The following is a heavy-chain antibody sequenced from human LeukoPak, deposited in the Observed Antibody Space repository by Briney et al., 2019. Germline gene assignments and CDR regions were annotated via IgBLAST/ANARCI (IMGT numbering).Heavy chain of an antibody. CDR2: ISSSSSYI. D-gene: IGHD3-9*01. V-gene: IGHV3-21*01. J-gene: IGHJ6*02. CDR3: ARENTYYDILTGYFYYYGVDV. CDR1: GFTFSSYS. Sequence: GGSLRLSCAASGFTFSSYSMNWVRQAPGKGLEWVSSISSSSSYIYYADSVKGRFTISRDNAKNSLYLQMNSLRAEDTAVYYCARENTYYDILTGYFYYYGVDVWGQGTTVTVSS.